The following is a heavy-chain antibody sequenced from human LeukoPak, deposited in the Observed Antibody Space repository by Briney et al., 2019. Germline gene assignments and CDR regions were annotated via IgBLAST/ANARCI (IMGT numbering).Heavy chain of an antibody. CDR2: VYHGGTT. J-gene: IGHJ3*02. D-gene: IGHD1-1*01. CDR3: ARNQEKASGI. Sequence: SETLSLTCAVSGGSISNWWSWVRQPPGKGLEWIGEVYHGGTTNYNPSLKSRVTISLDKSKNQFSLKLSSVTAADTAVYYCARNQEKASGIWGQGTMVTVSS. CDR1: GGSISNW. V-gene: IGHV4-4*02.